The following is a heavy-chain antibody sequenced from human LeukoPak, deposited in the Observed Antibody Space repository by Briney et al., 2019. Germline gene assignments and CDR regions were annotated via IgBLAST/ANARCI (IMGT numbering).Heavy chain of an antibody. D-gene: IGHD2-8*01. J-gene: IGHJ4*02. Sequence: GASVKVSCKASGGTFSSYAISWVRQAPGQGPEWMGGIIPTFGTANYAQKFQGRVTITTDESTSTAYMELSSLRSEDTAVYYCAIQYCTNGVCYGFDYWGQGTLVTVSS. CDR1: GGTFSSYA. V-gene: IGHV1-69*05. CDR3: AIQYCTNGVCYGFDY. CDR2: IIPTFGTA.